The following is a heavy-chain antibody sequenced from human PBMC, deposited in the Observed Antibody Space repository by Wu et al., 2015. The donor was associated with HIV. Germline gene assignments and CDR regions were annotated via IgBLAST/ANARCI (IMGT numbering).Heavy chain of an antibody. CDR2: INPNSGGT. J-gene: IGHJ3*02. V-gene: IGHV1-2*02. D-gene: IGHD3-22*01. CDR1: GYTFTGYY. Sequence: QVQLVQSGAEVKKPGASVKVSCKASGYTFTGYYMHWVRQAPGQGLEWMGWINPNSGGTNYAQKFQGRVTMTRDTSISTAYMELSRLRSDDTAVYYCAVLYITMIVGDAFDIWGQGTMVTVSS. CDR3: AVLYITMIVGDAFDI.